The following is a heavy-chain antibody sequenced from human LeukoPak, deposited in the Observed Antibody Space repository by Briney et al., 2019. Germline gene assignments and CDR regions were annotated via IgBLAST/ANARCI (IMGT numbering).Heavy chain of an antibody. V-gene: IGHV4-38-2*02. Sequence: PSETLSLTCTVSGYSMSSGYYWGWIRQPPGKGLGWICKVYSTGSTYYNPSLKSRLTISVDTSKNQFSQKVSSVSAADTAVYYCARAYSSSWYWNWFDPWGQGTLVTVSS. CDR3: ARAYSSSWYWNWFDP. CDR1: GYSMSSGYY. J-gene: IGHJ5*02. D-gene: IGHD6-13*01. CDR2: VYSTGST.